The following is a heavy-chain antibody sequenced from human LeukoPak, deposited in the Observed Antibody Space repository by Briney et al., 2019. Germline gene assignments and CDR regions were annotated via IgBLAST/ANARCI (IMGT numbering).Heavy chain of an antibody. Sequence: SETLSLTCTVSGGSISSYYWSWIRQPPGKGLEWIGYIYYSGSTNYNPSLKSRATISVDTSKNQFSLKLSSVTAADTAVYYCARYSSSWIFDYWGQGTLVTVSS. CDR1: GGSISSYY. D-gene: IGHD6-13*01. CDR3: ARYSSSWIFDY. V-gene: IGHV4-59*01. CDR2: IYYSGST. J-gene: IGHJ4*02.